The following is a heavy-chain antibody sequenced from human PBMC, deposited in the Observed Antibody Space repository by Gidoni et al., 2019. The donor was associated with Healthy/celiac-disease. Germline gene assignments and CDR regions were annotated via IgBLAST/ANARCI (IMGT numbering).Heavy chain of an antibody. CDR2: IYYSGST. D-gene: IGHD4-17*01. CDR3: ARSGGGDYGDIVDY. Sequence: QLQLQESGPGLVKPSATLSLTCTVSGGSISSSSYYWGCIRQPPGKGLKWIGSIYYSGSTYYNPSLKSRVTISVDTSKNQFSLKLSTGTAADTAVYYCARSGGGDYGDIVDYWGQGTLVTVSS. V-gene: IGHV4-39*01. J-gene: IGHJ4*02. CDR1: GGSISSSSYY.